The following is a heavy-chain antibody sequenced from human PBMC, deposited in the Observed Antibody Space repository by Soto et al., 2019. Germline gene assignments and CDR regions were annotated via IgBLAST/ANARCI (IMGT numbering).Heavy chain of an antibody. CDR2: IYYSGST. CDR1: GGSISSYY. J-gene: IGHJ4*02. V-gene: IGHV4-59*01. CDR3: ARSDGRY. Sequence: PSETLSLTCTVSGGSISSYYWSWIRQPPGKGLEWIGYIYYSGSTNYNPSLESRVTISVHTSKNQFSLELSSVTAADTAVYYCARSDGRYWGQGTLVTVSS.